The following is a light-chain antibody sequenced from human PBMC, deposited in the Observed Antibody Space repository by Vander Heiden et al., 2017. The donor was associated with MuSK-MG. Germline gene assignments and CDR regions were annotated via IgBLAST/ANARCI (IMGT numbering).Light chain of an antibody. Sequence: AIRLTPSPSSFSASTGDRVTITCRASQGISSYLAWYQQKPGKAPKLRIYAASTLQSGVPSRFSGSGSGTDFTLTISCLQSEDFATYYCQQYYSYPYTFGQGTKLEIK. CDR1: QGISSY. J-gene: IGKJ2*01. V-gene: IGKV1-8*01. CDR2: AAS. CDR3: QQYYSYPYT.